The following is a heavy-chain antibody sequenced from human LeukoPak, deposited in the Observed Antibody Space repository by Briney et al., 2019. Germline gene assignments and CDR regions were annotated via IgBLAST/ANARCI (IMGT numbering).Heavy chain of an antibody. CDR3: AKGTWQQLVYVYFQH. V-gene: IGHV3-23*01. D-gene: IGHD6-13*01. Sequence: PGGSLRLSCAASGFTFSSYAMSWVRQAPGKGLEWVSAISGSGGSTSYADSVKGRFTISRDNSKNTLYLQMNSLRAEDTAVYYCAKGTWQQLVYVYFQHWGQGTLVTVSS. CDR1: GFTFSSYA. CDR2: ISGSGGST. J-gene: IGHJ1*01.